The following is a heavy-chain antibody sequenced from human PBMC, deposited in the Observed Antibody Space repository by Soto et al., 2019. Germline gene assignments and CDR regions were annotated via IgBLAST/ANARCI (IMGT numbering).Heavy chain of an antibody. CDR3: ARGPGGPDGPGDY. CDR2: INAGNGNT. V-gene: IGHV1-3*01. D-gene: IGHD2-15*01. CDR1: GYTFPSYA. J-gene: IGHJ4*02. Sequence: ASVKVSCKASGYTFPSYALHWVRQAPGQRLEWMGWINAGNGNTKYSQKFQGRVTITRDTSASTAYMELSSLRSEDTAVYYCARGPGGPDGPGDYWGQGTLVTVSS.